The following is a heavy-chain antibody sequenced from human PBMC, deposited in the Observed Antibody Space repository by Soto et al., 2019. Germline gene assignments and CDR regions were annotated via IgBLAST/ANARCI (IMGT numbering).Heavy chain of an antibody. CDR1: GFALSTSGVG. J-gene: IGHJ1*01. CDR2: IYWDDDK. V-gene: IGHV2-5*02. Sequence: QITLKESGTTLVKPTQTLTLTCTFSGFALSTSGVGVGWIRQPPGKALEWLALIYWDDDKLYSPCLKSRLTRTMDTSKNQVVLTMTNMDPVDTATYYCAPPVRYYDSSAHCQHWGQGTLVTVSS. CDR3: APPVRYYDSSAHCQH. D-gene: IGHD3-22*01.